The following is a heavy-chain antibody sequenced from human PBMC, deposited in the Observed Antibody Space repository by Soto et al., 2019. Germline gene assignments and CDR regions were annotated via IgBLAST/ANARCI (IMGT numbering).Heavy chain of an antibody. CDR2: INQSGST. V-gene: IGHV4-34*01. D-gene: IGHD6-13*01. CDR1: GGSFSGYY. CDR3: ARTYSSSWSPLEY. Sequence: QVQLQQWGAGLLKPSETLSLTCAVYGGSFSGYYWSWIRQPPGKGLEWIGEINQSGSTNYNPSLNGRATISVDTSKTQFSLKLSSVTAADTAVYYCARTYSSSWSPLEYWGQGTLVTVSS. J-gene: IGHJ4*02.